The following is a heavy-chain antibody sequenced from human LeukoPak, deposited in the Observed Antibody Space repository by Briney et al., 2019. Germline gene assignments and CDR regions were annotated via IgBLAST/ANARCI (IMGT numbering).Heavy chain of an antibody. CDR3: ARERGRSIVGAKNWFDP. D-gene: IGHD1-26*01. V-gene: IGHV1-46*01. J-gene: IGHJ5*02. CDR1: GYTFTSYY. Sequence: GASVKVSCKASGYTFTSYYMHWVRQAPGQGLEWMGIINPSGGSTNYAQKFQGRVTITADKSTSTAYMELSSLRSEDTAVYYCARERGRSIVGAKNWFDPWGQGTLVTVSS. CDR2: INPSGGST.